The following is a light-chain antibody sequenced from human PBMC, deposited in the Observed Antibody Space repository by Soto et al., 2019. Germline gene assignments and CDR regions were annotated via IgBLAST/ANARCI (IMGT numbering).Light chain of an antibody. CDR1: QSFTSTS. Sequence: EIVLTQSPCTLSLSPGERATLSCRASQSFTSTSLAWYQQKPGQAPRLLISGASRRAAGIPDRFSGSGSGTEFTLTITSLQPDDFATYYCQQNNFYFGRGTKVDIK. J-gene: IGKJ3*01. V-gene: IGKV3-20*01. CDR3: QQNNFY. CDR2: GAS.